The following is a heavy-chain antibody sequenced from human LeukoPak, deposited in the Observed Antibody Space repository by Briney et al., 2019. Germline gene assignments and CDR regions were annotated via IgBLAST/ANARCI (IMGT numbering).Heavy chain of an antibody. CDR2: IDTHTGNP. Sequence: ASVTVSCKASGYTFTSYGMNWVRQAPGQGLEWMGWIDTHTGNPTYAQDFTGRFVFSLDTSDTTTYLQITNLKAEDTAVYFCAREDFWSGYSVGYWGQGTTVTVSS. V-gene: IGHV7-4-1*02. D-gene: IGHD3-3*01. CDR1: GYTFTSYG. J-gene: IGHJ6*02. CDR3: AREDFWSGYSVGY.